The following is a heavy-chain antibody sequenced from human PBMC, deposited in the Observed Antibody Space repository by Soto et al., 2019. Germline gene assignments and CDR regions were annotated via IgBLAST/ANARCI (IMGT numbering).Heavy chain of an antibody. D-gene: IGHD2-2*01. CDR1: NFSISSGYY. CDR3: ARDWGYCSSTSCPNWFDP. J-gene: IGHJ5*02. CDR2: IYHTGHT. Sequence: SETLSLTCTVSNFSISSGYYWGWIRQPPGKGLEWIATIYHTGHTYYNPSLKSRVTISVDTSENQFSLKLSSVTAADTAVYYCARDWGYCSSTSCPNWFDPWGQGTLVTVSS. V-gene: IGHV4-38-2*02.